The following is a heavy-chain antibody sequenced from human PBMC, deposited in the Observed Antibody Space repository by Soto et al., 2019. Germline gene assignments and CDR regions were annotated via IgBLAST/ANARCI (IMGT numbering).Heavy chain of an antibody. V-gene: IGHV4-34*01. J-gene: IGHJ5*02. Sequence: SETLSLTCAVYGGSFSGYYWSWIRQPPGKGLEWIGEINHSGSTNYNPSLKSRVTISVDTSKNQFSLKLSSVTAADTAVYYCARAPGIAARASKYWFDPWGQGTLVTVSS. CDR1: GGSFSGYY. D-gene: IGHD6-6*01. CDR3: ARAPGIAARASKYWFDP. CDR2: INHSGST.